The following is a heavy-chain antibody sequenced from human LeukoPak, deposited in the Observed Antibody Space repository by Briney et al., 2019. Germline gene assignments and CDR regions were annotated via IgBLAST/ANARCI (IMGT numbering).Heavy chain of an antibody. V-gene: IGHV1-18*01. Sequence: EASVKVSCKASGGTFSSYAISWVRQAPGQGLEWMGWISCYNGDTMYAQNVQGRVTMTTDTSTRTAYMELRSLRSDDTAMYYCARDPSNSSGYHAHFDSWGQGTLVTVSS. CDR1: GGTFSSYA. D-gene: IGHD3-22*01. J-gene: IGHJ4*02. CDR3: ARDPSNSSGYHAHFDS. CDR2: ISCYNGDT.